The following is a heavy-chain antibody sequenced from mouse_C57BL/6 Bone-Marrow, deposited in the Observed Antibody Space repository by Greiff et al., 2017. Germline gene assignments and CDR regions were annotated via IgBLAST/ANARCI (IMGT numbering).Heavy chain of an antibody. CDR2: IDPSASYT. CDR1: GYTFTSYW. CDR3: ARPPLRVGDYYAMDY. Sequence: QVQLQQPGAELVRPGTSVKLSCKASGYTFTSYWMHWVKQRPGQGLEWIGVIDPSASYTNYNQKFKGKATLTVDTPSSTAYMQLSSLTSEDSAVYYCARPPLRVGDYYAMDYWGQGTSVTVSS. V-gene: IGHV1-59*01. D-gene: IGHD1-1*02. J-gene: IGHJ4*01.